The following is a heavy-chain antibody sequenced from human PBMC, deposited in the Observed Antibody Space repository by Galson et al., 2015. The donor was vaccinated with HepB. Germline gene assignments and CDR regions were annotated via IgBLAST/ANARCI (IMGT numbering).Heavy chain of an antibody. CDR2: IVPSDSRT. CDR3: ARGRLMGSASYSTFDY. J-gene: IGHJ4*02. CDR1: GYNFPIYW. D-gene: IGHD3-10*01. V-gene: IGHV5-10-1*01. Sequence: QSGAEVKKPGESLRTSYKGSGYNFPIYWITWVRQMPGKGLVWIGRIVPSDSRTNFSPSFEGHVTVSADRSISTAYLQWSSLKTSDTAMYYCARGRLMGSASYSTFDYWGQGTLVTVSS.